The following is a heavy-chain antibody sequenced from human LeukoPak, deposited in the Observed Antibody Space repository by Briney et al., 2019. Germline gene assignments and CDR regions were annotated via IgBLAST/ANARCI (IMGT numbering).Heavy chain of an antibody. CDR3: AKPLVTYYDFWSGYEPNYFDY. CDR2: ISGSGGST. J-gene: IGHJ4*02. V-gene: IGHV3-23*01. Sequence: PGGSLRLSCAASGFTFSSYAMSWVRQAPGKGLEWVSAISGSGGSTYYADSVKGQFTISRDNSKDTLYLQMNSLRAEDTAVYYCAKPLVTYYDFWSGYEPNYFDYWGQGTLVTVSS. D-gene: IGHD3-3*01. CDR1: GFTFSSYA.